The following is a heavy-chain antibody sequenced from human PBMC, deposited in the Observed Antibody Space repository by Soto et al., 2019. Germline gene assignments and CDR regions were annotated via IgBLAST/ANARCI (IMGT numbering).Heavy chain of an antibody. Sequence: VHPVESGGTVVQPGRSLRLSCAASGFTFTSYGMHWVRQAPGKGLEWVALIWYDGNDKYYADSVKGRFTISRDNFKDTLYLQMTRLRAEDTAVYYCARDSDGQSSGWYGGMDVWGQGTTVTVSS. CDR1: GFTFTSYG. J-gene: IGHJ6*02. CDR3: ARDSDGQSSGWYGGMDV. V-gene: IGHV3-33*01. CDR2: IWYDGNDK. D-gene: IGHD6-19*01.